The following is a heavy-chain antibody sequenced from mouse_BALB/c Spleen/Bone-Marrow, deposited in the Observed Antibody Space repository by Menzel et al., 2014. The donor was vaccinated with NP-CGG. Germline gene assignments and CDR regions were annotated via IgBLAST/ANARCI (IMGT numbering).Heavy chain of an antibody. CDR1: GFTFTDYY. CDR3: ARDKCGSFDY. D-gene: IGHD1-1*02. J-gene: IGHJ2*01. V-gene: IGHV7-3*02. Sequence: EVQVVESGGGLVQPGGSLRLSCANSGFTFTDYYMSWVRQPPGKALEWLGFIRNKANGYTTEYSASVKGRFTISRDNSQSILYLQMNTLRAEDSATYYCARDKCGSFDYRGQGTTLTVSS. CDR2: IRNKANGYTT.